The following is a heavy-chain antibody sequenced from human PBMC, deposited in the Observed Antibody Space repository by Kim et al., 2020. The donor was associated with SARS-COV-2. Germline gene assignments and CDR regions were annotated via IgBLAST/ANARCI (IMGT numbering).Heavy chain of an antibody. CDR1: GFTFSSCA. CDR2: IGSSGGIT. Sequence: GGSLRLSCAASGFTFSSCAMSWVRQAPGKGLEWVSAIGSSGGITFYADSVKGRFIISRDNSKSTLYLQMSSLRAEDTAVYYCAKDGSWGGFDSWGQGTLVPVSS. V-gene: IGHV3-23*01. CDR3: AKDGSWGGFDS. J-gene: IGHJ4*02. D-gene: IGHD6-13*01.